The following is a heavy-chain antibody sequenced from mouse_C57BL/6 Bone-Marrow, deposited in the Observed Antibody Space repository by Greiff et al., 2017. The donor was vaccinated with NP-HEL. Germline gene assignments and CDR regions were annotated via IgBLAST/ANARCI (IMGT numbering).Heavy chain of an antibody. CDR3: AINDGYYFPMDY. J-gene: IGHJ4*01. CDR2: INPSDSDT. Sequence: QVQLQQPGAELVKPGASVKVSCKASGYTFTSYWMHWVKQRPGQGLEWIGRINPSDSDTNYNQKFKGKATLTVDKSSSTAYMQLRSLTSEDSAVYYCAINDGYYFPMDYWGQGTSVTVSS. CDR1: GYTFTSYW. V-gene: IGHV1-74*01. D-gene: IGHD2-3*01.